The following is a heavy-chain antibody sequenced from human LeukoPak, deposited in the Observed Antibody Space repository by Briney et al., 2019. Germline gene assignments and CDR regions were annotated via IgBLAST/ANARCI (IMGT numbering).Heavy chain of an antibody. V-gene: IGHV3-66*01. CDR1: GFTVSSNY. Sequence: GGSLRLSCAASGFTVSSNYMSWVRQAPGKGLEWVSVIYSGGSTYYADSVKGRFTISRDNSKNTLYLQMSTLRAEDTAVYYCARVLGGSWYDYWGQGTLVTVSS. J-gene: IGHJ4*02. CDR3: ARVLGGSWYDY. D-gene: IGHD6-13*01. CDR2: IYSGGST.